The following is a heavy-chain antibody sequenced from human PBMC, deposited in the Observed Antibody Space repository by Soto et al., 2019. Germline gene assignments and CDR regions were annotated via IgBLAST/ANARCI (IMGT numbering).Heavy chain of an antibody. J-gene: IGHJ6*03. CDR3: ARGGGSGSYYPYYYYYYYKYV. D-gene: IGHD3-10*01. CDR2: ISAYNGNT. V-gene: IGHV1-18*01. CDR1: GYTFTSYG. Sequence: ASVKVSCKASGYTFTSYGISWVRQAPGQGLEWMGWISAYNGNTNYAQKLQGRVTMTTDTSTSTAYMELRSLRSDDKAVYYCARGGGSGSYYPYYYYYYYKYVWGKGTTVTVSS.